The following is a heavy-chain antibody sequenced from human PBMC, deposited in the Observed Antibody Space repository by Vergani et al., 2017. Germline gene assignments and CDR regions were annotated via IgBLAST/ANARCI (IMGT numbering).Heavy chain of an antibody. Sequence: EVQLLESGGGLVQPGGSLRLSCAASGFTFSSYAMSWVRQAPGKGLGWVSAISGSGGSTYYADSVKGRFTISRDKSKNTLYLQMNSLRAEDTAVYYCAERIATRPDPLNTPGEGFDYWGQGTLVTVSS. D-gene: IGHD6-6*01. CDR2: ISGSGGST. J-gene: IGHJ4*02. V-gene: IGHV3-23*01. CDR3: AERIATRPDPLNTPGEGFDY. CDR1: GFTFSSYA.